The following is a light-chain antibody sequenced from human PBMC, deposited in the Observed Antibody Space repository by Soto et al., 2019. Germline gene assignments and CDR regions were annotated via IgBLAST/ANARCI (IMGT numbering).Light chain of an antibody. CDR1: QGISSY. J-gene: IGKJ3*01. CDR3: LHLNSYSPDT. V-gene: IGKV1-9*01. CDR2: AAS. Sequence: DIPLTQSPSFLSASVGDRVTITCRASQGISSYLAWYQQKPGKAPKLLIFAASTLQNGVPSRFSGSGSGTEFTLTISSLQPEDFATYYCLHLNSYSPDTFGPGNKVDIK.